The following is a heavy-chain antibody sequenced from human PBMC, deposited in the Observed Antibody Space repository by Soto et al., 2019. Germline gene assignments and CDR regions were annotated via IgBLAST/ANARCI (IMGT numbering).Heavy chain of an antibody. CDR2: IGTSSNDV. V-gene: IGHV3-48*02. D-gene: IGHD2-21*01. CDR3: VTDPVGISDFDY. J-gene: IGHJ4*02. Sequence: EVQLVESGGGLVQPGGSLRVSCVASGFTFSSYAMNWVRQAPGKGLEWVSDIGTSSNDVHYADSVKGRFTISRDNGKNSLFLQMNSLRDEDTAVYYCVTDPVGISDFDYWGQGTLVTVSS. CDR1: GFTFSSYA.